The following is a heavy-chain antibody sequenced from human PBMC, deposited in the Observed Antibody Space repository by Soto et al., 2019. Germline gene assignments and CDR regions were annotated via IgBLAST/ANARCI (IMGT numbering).Heavy chain of an antibody. CDR2: IIPVFGTA. D-gene: IGHD3-9*01. CDR3: ARGDATKIVVTTYYAMDV. Sequence: QVQLVQSGAEVKKPGSSVKVSCKASGGSLSNYGISWVRQAPGQGLEWMGGIIPVFGTANYAQKCQGRVTITADESTSIVYMDVTSLRSEYTSVYYCARGDATKIVVTTYYAMDVWGQGTTVTVSS. V-gene: IGHV1-69*12. CDR1: GGSLSNYG. J-gene: IGHJ6*02.